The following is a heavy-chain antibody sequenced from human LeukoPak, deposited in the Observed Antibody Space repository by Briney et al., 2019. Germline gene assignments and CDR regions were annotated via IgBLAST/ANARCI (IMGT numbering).Heavy chain of an antibody. CDR1: GFTFSSYA. J-gene: IGHJ4*02. V-gene: IGHV3-23*01. CDR2: ISGSGGST. Sequence: GGSLRLSCAASGFTFSSYAMSGVRQAPGKGLEWVSAISGSGGSTYYADSVKGRFTISRDNSKNTLYLQMNSLRAEDTGVYYSAKNPITPYFHYWGQGTLVTVSS. CDR3: AKNPITPYFHY.